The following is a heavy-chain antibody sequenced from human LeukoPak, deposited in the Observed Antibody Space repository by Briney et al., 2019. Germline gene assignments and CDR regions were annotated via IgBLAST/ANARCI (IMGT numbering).Heavy chain of an antibody. CDR3: ARDPRGIVGANHNWFDP. CDR1: GGSISSYY. V-gene: IGHV4-4*07. Sequence: PSETLSLTCTVSGGSISSYYWSWIRQPAGKGLEWIGRIYASGSTNYDPSLKSRVTMSVDTSKSQFSLKLISVTAADTAVYYCARDPRGIVGANHNWFDPWGQGTLVTVSS. D-gene: IGHD1-26*01. CDR2: IYASGST. J-gene: IGHJ5*02.